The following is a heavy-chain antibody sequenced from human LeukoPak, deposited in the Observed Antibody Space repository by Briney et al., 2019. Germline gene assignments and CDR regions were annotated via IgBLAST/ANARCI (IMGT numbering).Heavy chain of an antibody. J-gene: IGHJ4*02. Sequence: GEPLKISCGGSGYTFTNYWIGWVRQMPGKGLEWMGIIYPGESAARYSPSFQGQVTISVDQSISTTYLQWSSLKASDTAIYYCARPGQRTDNAGWNHFDYWGQGTLVTVSS. D-gene: IGHD1-1*01. CDR3: ARPGQRTDNAGWNHFDY. CDR1: GYTFTNYW. CDR2: IYPGESAA. V-gene: IGHV5-51*01.